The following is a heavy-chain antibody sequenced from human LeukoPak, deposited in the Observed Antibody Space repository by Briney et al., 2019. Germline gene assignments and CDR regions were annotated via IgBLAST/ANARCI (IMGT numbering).Heavy chain of an antibody. J-gene: IGHJ4*02. D-gene: IGHD6-19*01. V-gene: IGHV3-7*05. CDR1: GFTFSSFW. CDR3: ARAGSSGWFL. Sequence: GGSLRLSCAASGFTFSSFWMSWVRQAPGRGLEWVANIKQDGSEKHYVDSVKGRFTISRDNANNSLYLQMNSLGVEDTAVYYCARAGSSGWFLWGQGTLVTVSS. CDR2: IKQDGSEK.